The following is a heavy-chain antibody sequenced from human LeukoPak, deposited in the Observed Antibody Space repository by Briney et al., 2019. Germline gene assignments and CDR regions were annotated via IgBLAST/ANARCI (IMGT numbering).Heavy chain of an antibody. V-gene: IGHV1-18*04. D-gene: IGHD3-3*01. J-gene: IGHJ3*02. CDR1: GYTFAGYY. CDR2: ISAYNGNT. Sequence: ASVKVSCKASGYTFAGYYMHWVRQAPGQGLEWMGWISAYNGNTNYAQKLQGRVTMTTDTSTSTAYMELRSLRSDDTAVYYCARERYYDFWSGPKGDAFDIWGQGTMVTVSS. CDR3: ARERYYDFWSGPKGDAFDI.